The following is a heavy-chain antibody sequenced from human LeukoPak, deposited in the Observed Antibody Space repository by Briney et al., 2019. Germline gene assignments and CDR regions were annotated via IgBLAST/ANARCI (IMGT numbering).Heavy chain of an antibody. D-gene: IGHD3-22*01. J-gene: IGHJ4*02. CDR3: ARGPPTYYSGIGGYYFFDY. V-gene: IGHV4-34*01. CDR2: INHSGRT. Sequence: SETLSLTCAVYGGSFSGYYWSWIRQPPGKGLEWIGEINHSGRTKYNPSLKSRVTISLDTSKNQFSLKLSSVTAADTAVYYCARGPPTYYSGIGGYYFFDYWGQGTLVTVSP. CDR1: GGSFSGYY.